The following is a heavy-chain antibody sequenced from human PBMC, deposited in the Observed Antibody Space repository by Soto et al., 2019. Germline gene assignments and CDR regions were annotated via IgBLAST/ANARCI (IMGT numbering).Heavy chain of an antibody. CDR1: GGTFSSYA. V-gene: IGHV1-69*12. Sequence: QVQLVQSGAEVKKPGSSVKVSCKASGGTFSSYAISWVRQAPGQGLEWMGGIIPIFGTANYAQKFQGRVTITADESTSTAYMELSSLRSEDTAVYYCVIDEESRIAVAITFDYWGQGTLVTVSS. D-gene: IGHD6-19*01. CDR3: VIDEESRIAVAITFDY. CDR2: IIPIFGTA. J-gene: IGHJ4*02.